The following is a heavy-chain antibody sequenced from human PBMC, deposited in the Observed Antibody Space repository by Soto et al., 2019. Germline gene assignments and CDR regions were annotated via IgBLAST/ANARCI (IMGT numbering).Heavy chain of an antibody. J-gene: IGHJ5*02. V-gene: IGHV1-18*01. CDR2: ISAYNGNT. CDR3: ARDESLLLWFGESSNWFDP. Sequence: ASVKVSCKASGYTFTSYGISWVRQAPGQGLEWMGWISAYNGNTNYAQKLQGRVTMTTDTSTSTAYMELRSLRSDDTAVYYCARDESLLLWFGESSNWFDPWGQGTLVTVSS. D-gene: IGHD3-10*01. CDR1: GYTFTSYG.